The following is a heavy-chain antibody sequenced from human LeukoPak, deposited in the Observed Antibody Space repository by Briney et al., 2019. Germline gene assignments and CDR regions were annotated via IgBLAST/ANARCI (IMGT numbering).Heavy chain of an antibody. J-gene: IGHJ4*02. V-gene: IGHV3-23*01. CDR1: GFTFSSYA. D-gene: IGHD3-10*01. Sequence: GGSLRLSCAASGFTFSSYAMSWVRQAPGKGLEWVSAISGSGGGTYYTDSVKGRFTISRDNSKNTLYLQMNSLRAEDTAVYYCAKPLGAYYFDYWGQGTLVTVSS. CDR2: ISGSGGGT. CDR3: AKPLGAYYFDY.